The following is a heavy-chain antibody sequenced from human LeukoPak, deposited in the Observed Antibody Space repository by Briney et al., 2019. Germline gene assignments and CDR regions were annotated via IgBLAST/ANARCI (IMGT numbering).Heavy chain of an antibody. V-gene: IGHV1-69*05. CDR3: ARDLWKREDYDFWSGYGWDY. CDR1: GGTFSSYA. J-gene: IGHJ4*02. D-gene: IGHD3-3*01. CDR2: IIPIFGTA. Sequence: ASVKVSCKASGGTFSSYAISWVRQAPGQGLEWMGRIIPIFGTANYAQKFQGGVTITTDESTSTAYMELSSLRSEDTAVYYCARDLWKREDYDFWSGYGWDYWGQGTLVTVPS.